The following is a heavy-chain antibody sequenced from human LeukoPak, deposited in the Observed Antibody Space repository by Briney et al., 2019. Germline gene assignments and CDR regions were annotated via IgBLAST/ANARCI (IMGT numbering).Heavy chain of an antibody. CDR1: GYTFTSYG. Sequence: ASVKVSCKASGYTFTSYGISWVRQAPGQGLEWMGWISPYNGNTNSAQKLQGRVTMTTDASTSTAYMELRSLRSDDTAIYYCARDLPYSSSWESIDYWGQGTLVTVSS. CDR3: ARDLPYSSSWESIDY. V-gene: IGHV1-18*01. J-gene: IGHJ4*02. CDR2: ISPYNGNT. D-gene: IGHD6-13*01.